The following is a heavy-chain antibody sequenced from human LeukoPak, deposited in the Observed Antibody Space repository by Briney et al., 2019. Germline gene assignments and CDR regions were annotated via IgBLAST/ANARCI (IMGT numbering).Heavy chain of an antibody. CDR3: ARASRDAIAVAGTGNWFDP. V-gene: IGHV4-34*01. D-gene: IGHD6-19*01. J-gene: IGHJ5*02. Sequence: SETLSLTCAVCGGSFSGYYWSWIRQPPGKGLEWIGEINHSGSNNYNPSLKSRVIISVDTSKNQFSLKLSSVTAADTAVYYCARASRDAIAVAGTGNWFDPWGQGTLVTVSS. CDR1: GGSFSGYY. CDR2: INHSGSN.